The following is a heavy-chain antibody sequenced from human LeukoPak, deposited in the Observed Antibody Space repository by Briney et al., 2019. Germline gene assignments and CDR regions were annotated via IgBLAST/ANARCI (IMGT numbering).Heavy chain of an antibody. V-gene: IGHV3-23*01. CDR1: GFTFSSYA. Sequence: GGSLRLSCAASGFTFSSYAMSWVRQAPGKGLEWVSAISGSGGSTYYADSVKGRFTISRDNSKNTLYLQMNSLRAEDTAVYYCAKERSYCRTTSCYSWFDPWGQGTLVTVSS. J-gene: IGHJ5*02. CDR3: AKERSYCRTTSCYSWFDP. CDR2: ISGSGGST. D-gene: IGHD2-2*02.